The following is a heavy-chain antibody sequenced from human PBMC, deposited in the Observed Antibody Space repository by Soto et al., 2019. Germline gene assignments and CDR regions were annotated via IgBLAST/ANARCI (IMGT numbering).Heavy chain of an antibody. V-gene: IGHV3-23*01. CDR1: GFTFSNFA. Sequence: EVQVLESGGGSVQPGGSLRLSCAASGFTFSNFAMSWVRHAPGKGLEWVSAITGSTGTTYYADSVKGGFIISRDNSKNPVHLQMHSLRAEDTAVYYCAKDASSSPYYMCVWCKGTTVTVSS. D-gene: IGHD6-13*01. CDR2: ITGSTGTT. J-gene: IGHJ6*03. CDR3: AKDASSSPYYMCV.